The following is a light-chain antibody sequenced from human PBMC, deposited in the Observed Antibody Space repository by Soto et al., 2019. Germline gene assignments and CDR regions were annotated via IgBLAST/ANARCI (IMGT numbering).Light chain of an antibody. J-gene: IGLJ1*01. CDR3: SSYTSSSTLDV. CDR2: DVS. Sequence: QSALTQPASVSGSPGQSTTISCTGTSSDVGGYDYVSWYQHHPGKAPKLMIYDVSNRPSGVSNRFSGSKSGNTASLTISGLQAEDEADYYCSSYTSSSTLDVFGTGTKLTVL. V-gene: IGLV2-14*03. CDR1: SSDVGGYDY.